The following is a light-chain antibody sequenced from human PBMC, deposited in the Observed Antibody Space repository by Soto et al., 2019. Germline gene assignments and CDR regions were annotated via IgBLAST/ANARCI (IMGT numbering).Light chain of an antibody. V-gene: IGKV3-11*01. J-gene: IGKJ3*01. CDR2: DAS. CDR3: QQRSNWPRT. Sequence: EIVLTQSPATLSLSPGGRGTLSCRASQSVSTYLAWYQQKPGQAPRLLIYDASNRATGIPARFSGSRSGTDFTLTISSLEPEDFAVYYCQQRSNWPRTFGPGTKVDIK. CDR1: QSVSTY.